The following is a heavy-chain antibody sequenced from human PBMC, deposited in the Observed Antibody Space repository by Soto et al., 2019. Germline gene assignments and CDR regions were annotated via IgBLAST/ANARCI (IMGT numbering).Heavy chain of an antibody. J-gene: IGHJ4*02. CDR1: GGSITSNG. D-gene: IGHD2-21*01. Sequence: QVQLQESGPGLMKPSGTLSLTCAVSGGSITSNGWSGVRQPPGKGLEWIAESFHTGSANYNPSLMGRLTISMDKSRNHLSLNLNSVTAADTAVYYCARHIAVSGTRGFDHWGQGTLVTVSS. V-gene: IGHV4-4*02. CDR3: ARHIAVSGTRGFDH. CDR2: SFHTGSA.